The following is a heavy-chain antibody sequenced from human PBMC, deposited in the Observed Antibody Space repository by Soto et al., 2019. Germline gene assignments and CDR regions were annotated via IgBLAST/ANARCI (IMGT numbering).Heavy chain of an antibody. D-gene: IGHD3-9*01. CDR3: AREDDTTGHYSWFDP. CDR1: GTTFDSFT. Sequence: QVQLVQSGAEVKKPGSSVKVSCKPSGTTFDSFTFAWVRQAPGQGLEWLGGFVPMFGSANIAQRFRGRVRITADASTGPGYMELSDLRSDDSAIYYCAREDDTTGHYSWFDPWGPGTLVTVSS. V-gene: IGHV1-69*01. CDR2: FVPMFGSA. J-gene: IGHJ5*02.